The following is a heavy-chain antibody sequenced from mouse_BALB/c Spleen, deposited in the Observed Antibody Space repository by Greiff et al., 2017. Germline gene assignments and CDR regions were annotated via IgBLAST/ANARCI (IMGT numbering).Heavy chain of an antibody. J-gene: IGHJ4*01. D-gene: IGHD2-14*01. CDR2: INSNGGST. CDR3: ARGERYIAMDY. Sequence: EVQLVESGGGLVQPGGSLKLSCAASGFTFSSYGMSWVRQTPDKRLELVATINSNGGSTYYPDSVKGRFTISRDNAKNTLYLQMSSLKSEDTAMYYCARGERYIAMDYWGQGTSVTVSS. V-gene: IGHV5-6-3*01. CDR1: GFTFSSYG.